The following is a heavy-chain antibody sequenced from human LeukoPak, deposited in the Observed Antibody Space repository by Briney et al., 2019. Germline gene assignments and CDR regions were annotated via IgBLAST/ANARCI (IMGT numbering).Heavy chain of an antibody. V-gene: IGHV4-59*01. J-gene: IGHJ4*02. Sequence: SETLSLTCTVSGGSISSYYWSWIRQPPGKGLEWIGYIYYSGSTNYNPSLKSRVTISVDTSKNQFSLKLSSVTAADTAVYYCARNHDSSGSEPYYFDYWGQGTLVTVSS. CDR3: ARNHDSSGSEPYYFDY. CDR1: GGSISSYY. CDR2: IYYSGST. D-gene: IGHD3-22*01.